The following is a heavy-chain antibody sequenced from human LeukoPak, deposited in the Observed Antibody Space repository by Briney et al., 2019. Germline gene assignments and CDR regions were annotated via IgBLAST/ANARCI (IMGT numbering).Heavy chain of an antibody. CDR3: ARDKVKEGASRIFDY. CDR1: GFTFSSYA. Sequence: PGGSLRLSCAASGFTFSSYAMSWVRQAPGKGLEWVSAISGSGGSTYYADSVKGRFTISRDNSKNTLYLQMNSLRAEDTAVYYCARDKVKEGASRIFDYWGQGTLVTVSS. D-gene: IGHD1-26*01. J-gene: IGHJ4*02. CDR2: ISGSGGST. V-gene: IGHV3-23*01.